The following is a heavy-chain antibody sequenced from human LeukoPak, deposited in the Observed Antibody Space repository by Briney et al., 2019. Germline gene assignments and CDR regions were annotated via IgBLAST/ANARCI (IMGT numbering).Heavy chain of an antibody. Sequence: GGSLRLTCAASEFTVNSNYMNWVRLAPGKGLEWLSVIYTGGNTFYADSVRGRFTISRDNSKNTVYLQMNSLRAEDTAVYYCTRSIASGYSFDYWGQGTLVSVSS. J-gene: IGHJ4*02. CDR2: IYTGGNT. D-gene: IGHD3-10*01. CDR3: TRSIASGYSFDY. V-gene: IGHV3-66*01. CDR1: EFTVNSNY.